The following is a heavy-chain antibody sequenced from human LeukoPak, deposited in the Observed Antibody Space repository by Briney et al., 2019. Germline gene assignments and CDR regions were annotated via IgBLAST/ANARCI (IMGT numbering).Heavy chain of an antibody. D-gene: IGHD1-1*01. J-gene: IGHJ4*02. CDR3: AKRSGAPNNFDY. CDR2: ISKDGGNK. Sequence: KSGGSLRLSCAASGFTFDEHDMYWVRQVSGKGLEWVCLISKDGGNKHYADSVKGRFSISRDNNRNSLSLQMNSLRSEDTALYFCAKRSGAPNNFDYWGQGALVTVSS. CDR1: GFTFDEHD. V-gene: IGHV3-43*02.